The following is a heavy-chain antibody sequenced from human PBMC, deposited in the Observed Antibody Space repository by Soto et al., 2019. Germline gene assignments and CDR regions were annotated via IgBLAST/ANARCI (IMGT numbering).Heavy chain of an antibody. V-gene: IGHV3-11*01. Sequence: GGSLRLFCAASGLTFSDYYMSWIRQAPGNGLEWVSYISSSVSTIYYADSVKSRCTISRDNAKNSLYLQMNSLRAEDTAVYYCANGGVTIFGVVTPKYGMDVWGQGTTVTVSS. CDR3: ANGGVTIFGVVTPKYGMDV. CDR1: GLTFSDYY. D-gene: IGHD3-3*01. CDR2: ISSSVSTI. J-gene: IGHJ6*02.